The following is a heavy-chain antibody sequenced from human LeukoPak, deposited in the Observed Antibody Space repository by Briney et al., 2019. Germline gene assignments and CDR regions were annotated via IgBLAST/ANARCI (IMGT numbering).Heavy chain of an antibody. Sequence: GGSLALSCEASGFSFHTYAMSWVRQAPGKGLEWVSAVSTTGASTYYPDSVKGRFTIARDNSKNTLSLQMDSLRGEDTALYYCAKDWTTVVTPKGYYFDSWGEGTLVTVSS. J-gene: IGHJ4*02. CDR3: AKDWTTVVTPKGYYFDS. CDR2: VSTTGAST. V-gene: IGHV3-23*01. CDR1: GFSFHTYA. D-gene: IGHD4-23*01.